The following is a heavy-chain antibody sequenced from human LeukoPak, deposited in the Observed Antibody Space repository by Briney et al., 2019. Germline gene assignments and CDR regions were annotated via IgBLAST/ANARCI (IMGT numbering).Heavy chain of an antibody. D-gene: IGHD2-2*01. CDR2: IIPILGIA. CDR3: AAPSIVVVPAATDAFDI. J-gene: IGHJ3*02. Sequence: SVKVSCKASGGTFSSYAISWVRQAPGQGLEWMGRIIPILGIANYAQKFQGRVTITADKSTSTAYMELSSLRSEDTAVYYCAAPSIVVVPAATDAFDIWGQGTMVTVSS. CDR1: GGTFSSYA. V-gene: IGHV1-69*04.